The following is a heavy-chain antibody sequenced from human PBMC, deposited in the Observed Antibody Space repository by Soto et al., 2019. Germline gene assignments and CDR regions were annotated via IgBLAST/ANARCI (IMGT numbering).Heavy chain of an antibody. J-gene: IGHJ4*02. CDR1: GFTFSDYY. V-gene: IGHV3-11*05. CDR3: ASGRRDDYNEDY. D-gene: IGHD4-4*01. CDR2: ISSSSSYT. Sequence: QVQVVESGGGLVKPGGSLRLSCAASGFTFSDYYMSWIRQAPGKGLEWVSYISSSSSYTNYADSVKGRFTISRDNAKNSLYLQMNSLRAEDTAVYYCASGRRDDYNEDYWGQSTLVIVSS.